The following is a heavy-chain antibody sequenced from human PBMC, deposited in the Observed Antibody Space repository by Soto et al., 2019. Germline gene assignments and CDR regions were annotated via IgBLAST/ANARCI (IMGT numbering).Heavy chain of an antibody. J-gene: IGHJ6*02. CDR3: ASSWYDIRRPYYYYGMDV. Sequence: GDSVKVYCKASGGTFSSYAISWVRQAPGQGLEWMGGIIPIFGTANYAQKFQGRVTITADESTSTAYMELSRLRSDDTAVYYCASSWYDIRRPYYYYGMDVWGQGTTVTVSS. CDR2: IIPIFGTA. CDR1: GGTFSSYA. D-gene: IGHD3-9*01. V-gene: IGHV1-69*13.